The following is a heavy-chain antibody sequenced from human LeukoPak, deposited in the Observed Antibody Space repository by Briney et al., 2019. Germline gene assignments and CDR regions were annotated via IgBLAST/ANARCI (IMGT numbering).Heavy chain of an antibody. V-gene: IGHV1-69*13. D-gene: IGHD2-2*01. J-gene: IGHJ6*02. CDR2: IIPIFGTA. CDR3: ASVTPDRADIVVVPAAIQDRYYYYGMDV. CDR1: GGTFSSYA. Sequence: ASVKVSCTASGGTFSSYAISWVRQAPGQGLEWMGGIIPIFGTANYAQKFQGRVTITADESTSTAYMELSSLRSEDTAVYYCASVTPDRADIVVVPAAIQDRYYYYGMDVWGQGTTVTVSS.